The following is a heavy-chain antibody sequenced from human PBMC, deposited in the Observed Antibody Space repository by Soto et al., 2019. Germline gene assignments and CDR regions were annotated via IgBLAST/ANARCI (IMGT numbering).Heavy chain of an antibody. V-gene: IGHV4-34*01. CDR3: ARGIQLWLRYYYGMDV. Sequence: SETLSLTCAVYGGSFSGYYWSWIRQPPGKGLEWIGEINHSGSTNYNPSLKSRVTISVDTSKNQFSLKLSSVTAADTAVYYCARGIQLWLRYYYGMDVWGQGTTVTVSS. CDR1: GGSFSGYY. D-gene: IGHD5-18*01. J-gene: IGHJ6*02. CDR2: INHSGST.